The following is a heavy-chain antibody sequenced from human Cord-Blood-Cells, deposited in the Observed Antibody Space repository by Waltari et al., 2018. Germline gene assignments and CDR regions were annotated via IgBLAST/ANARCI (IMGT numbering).Heavy chain of an antibody. Sequence: QLQLQESVPGLVKPSETLSLTCTLTVGSISSSSSYWAWIRPPPGKGLGWIGRFYYRGSTYYNPSLKSRVTISVDTSKNQFSLKLSSVTAADTAVYYCARHLSWYSDYWGQGTLVTVSS. CDR2: FYYRGST. CDR1: VGSISSSSSY. V-gene: IGHV4-39*01. CDR3: ARHLSWYSDY. J-gene: IGHJ4*02. D-gene: IGHD6-13*01.